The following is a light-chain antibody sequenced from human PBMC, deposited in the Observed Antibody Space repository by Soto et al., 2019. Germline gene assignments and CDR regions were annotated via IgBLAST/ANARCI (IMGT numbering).Light chain of an antibody. CDR1: NINIGDNH. Sequence: QSVLTQPPSVSAAPGQRVTIPCSGSNINIGDNHVSWYQHLPGTAPKLMIYDVSTRRSGVSDRFSGSKSGNTASLTISGLRAEDEADYYCGSYTTSSNYVFATGTKGTVL. J-gene: IGLJ1*01. V-gene: IGLV2-18*02. CDR3: GSYTTSSNYV. CDR2: DVS.